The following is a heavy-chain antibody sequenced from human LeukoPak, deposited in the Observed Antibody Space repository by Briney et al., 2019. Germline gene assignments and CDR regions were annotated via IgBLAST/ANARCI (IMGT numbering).Heavy chain of an antibody. V-gene: IGHV1-18*01. Sequence: ASVKVSCKASGYTFTSYGISWVRQAPGQGLEWMGWISAYNGNTNYAQKLQGRVTMTTDTSTSTAYMELRSLRSEDTAVYYCARDRSGPPGIAAAVQIDYWGQGTLVTVSS. CDR1: GYTFTSYG. CDR3: ARDRSGPPGIAAAVQIDY. D-gene: IGHD6-13*01. CDR2: ISAYNGNT. J-gene: IGHJ4*02.